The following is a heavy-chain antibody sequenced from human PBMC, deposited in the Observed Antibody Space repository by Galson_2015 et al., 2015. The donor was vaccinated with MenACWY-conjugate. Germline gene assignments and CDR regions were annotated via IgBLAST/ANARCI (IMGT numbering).Heavy chain of an antibody. CDR2: IKCRTDGGTT. V-gene: IGHV3-15*01. CDR1: GLTFSNVW. Sequence: SLRLSCATSGLTFSNVWMSWVRQAPGKGLEWVARIKCRTDGGTTDYATPVKGRFTILRDDSTNTLYLQMSSLKIEDTAMYFCTRDRDVGGSRWWFDPWGQGTLVIVSS. D-gene: IGHD2-15*01. CDR3: TRDRDVGGSRWWFDP. J-gene: IGHJ5*02.